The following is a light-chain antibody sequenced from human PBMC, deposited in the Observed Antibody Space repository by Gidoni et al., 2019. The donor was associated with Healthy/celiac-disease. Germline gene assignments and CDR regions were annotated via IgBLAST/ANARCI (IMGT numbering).Light chain of an antibody. J-gene: IGLJ2*01. V-gene: IGLV2-14*03. Sequence: QSALTQPASVSGSPGQSITISCTGTSSDVGCYNYVSWYQRHPGKAPKLMIYDVSNRPSGVSNRFSGSKSGNTASLTISGLQAEDEADYYCSSYTSSSTLVVFGGGTKLTVL. CDR2: DVS. CDR3: SSYTSSSTLVV. CDR1: SSDVGCYNY.